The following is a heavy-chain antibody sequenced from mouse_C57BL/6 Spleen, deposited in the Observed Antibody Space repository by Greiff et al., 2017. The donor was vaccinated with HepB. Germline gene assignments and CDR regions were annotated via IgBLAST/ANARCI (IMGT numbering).Heavy chain of an antibody. V-gene: IGHV1-64*01. CDR1: GYTFTSYW. J-gene: IGHJ2*01. Sequence: QVQLQQSGAELVKPGASVKLSCKASGYTFTSYWMHWVKQRPGQGLEWIGMIHPNSGSTNYNEKFKSKATLTVDKSSSTAYMQLSSLTSEDSAVYYCARSHDYDGADYFDYWGQGTTLTVSS. CDR2: IHPNSGST. CDR3: ARSHDYDGADYFDY. D-gene: IGHD2-4*01.